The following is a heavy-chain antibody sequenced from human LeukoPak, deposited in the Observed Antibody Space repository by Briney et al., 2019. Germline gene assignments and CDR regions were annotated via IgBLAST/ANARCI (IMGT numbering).Heavy chain of an antibody. Sequence: PSETLSLTCTASGGSISSYYWSWIRQPPGKGLEWIGYIYYSGSTNYNPPLKSRVTISLDTSKNQFSLKLSSVTAADTAVYYCARSDILTGYRSSGFDYCGQGTLVTVS. CDR1: GGSISSYY. J-gene: IGHJ4*02. V-gene: IGHV4-59*01. CDR2: IYYSGST. D-gene: IGHD3-9*01. CDR3: ARSDILTGYRSSGFDY.